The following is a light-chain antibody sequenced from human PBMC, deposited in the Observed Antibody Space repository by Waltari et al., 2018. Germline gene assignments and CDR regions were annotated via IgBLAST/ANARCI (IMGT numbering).Light chain of an antibody. Sequence: TCRASRGIDAFLNWYQQQPGKAPKLLIYDASTLQRGVPPRFSGTRIGTDFSLTIIDLQPEDFATYFCQQSYSAPFTFGRGTRLE. CDR2: DAS. CDR1: RGIDAF. CDR3: QQSYSAPFT. V-gene: IGKV1-39*01. J-gene: IGKJ5*01.